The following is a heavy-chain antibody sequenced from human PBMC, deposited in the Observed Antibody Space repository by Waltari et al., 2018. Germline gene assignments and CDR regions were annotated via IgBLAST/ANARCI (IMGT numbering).Heavy chain of an antibody. CDR3: ARRLESYWYFDL. J-gene: IGHJ2*01. CDR1: GYSFTSYW. V-gene: IGHV5-51*03. Sequence: EVQLAQSGAEVKKPGASLTISWNGSGYSFTSYWIGWMRQMPGKGLEWMGIIYAGDSDTRYSPSFQGQVTISADKSISTAYLQWSSLKASDTAMYYCARRLESYWYFDLWGRGTLVTVSS. D-gene: IGHD1-1*01. CDR2: IYAGDSDT.